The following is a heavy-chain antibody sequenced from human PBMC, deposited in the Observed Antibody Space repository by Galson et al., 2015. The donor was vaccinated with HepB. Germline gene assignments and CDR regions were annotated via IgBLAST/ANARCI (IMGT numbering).Heavy chain of an antibody. J-gene: IGHJ4*02. CDR2: INHSGST. V-gene: IGHV4-34*01. CDR3: ARLGRAVAGIGGDY. D-gene: IGHD6-19*01. CDR1: GGSFSGYY. Sequence: SETLSLTCAVYGGSFSGYYWSWIRQPPGKGLEWIGEINHSGSTNYNPSLKSRVTISVDTSKNQFSLKLSSVTAADTAVYYCARLGRAVAGIGGDYWGQGTLVTVSS.